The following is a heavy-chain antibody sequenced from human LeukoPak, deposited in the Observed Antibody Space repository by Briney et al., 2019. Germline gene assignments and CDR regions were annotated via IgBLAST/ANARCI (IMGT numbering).Heavy chain of an antibody. D-gene: IGHD1-26*01. Sequence: GGSLRLSCAASGFTFSSYGMHWVRQAPGKGLEWVAVISYDGSNKYYADSVKGRFTISRDNSKNTLYLQMNSLRAEDTAVYYCAKGRGGYWAPYYFDYWGQGTLVTVSS. CDR3: AKGRGGYWAPYYFDY. CDR1: GFTFSSYG. J-gene: IGHJ4*02. CDR2: ISYDGSNK. V-gene: IGHV3-30*18.